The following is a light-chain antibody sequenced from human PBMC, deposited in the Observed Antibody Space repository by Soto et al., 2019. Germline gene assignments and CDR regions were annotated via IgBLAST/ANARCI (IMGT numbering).Light chain of an antibody. CDR2: GAS. Sequence: EIVLTKSPGTLSLSPWERATLSCRASQSVSNNYLAWYQQKPGQAPRLLIYGASNRATVIPDRFSGSGSGTDLTLTISRLEPEDFAVYYCQQYGSSPFTFGQGTRLEIK. CDR3: QQYGSSPFT. CDR1: QSVSNNY. J-gene: IGKJ5*01. V-gene: IGKV3-20*01.